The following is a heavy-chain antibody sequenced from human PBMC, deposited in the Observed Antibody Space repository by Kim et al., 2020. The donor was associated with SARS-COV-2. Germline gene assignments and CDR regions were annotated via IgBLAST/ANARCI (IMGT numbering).Heavy chain of an antibody. CDR2: IAPGGSST. V-gene: IGHV3-23*01. D-gene: IGHD6-13*01. J-gene: IGHJ1*01. Sequence: GGSLRLSCAASGFPFGTFTMSWVRQAPGKGLEWVSSIAPGGSSTYYADPVKGRVTNSRDNSKSTLFLQVNSLRVEDTAVYYCAKDRDSSSWYGYFQSWGQGTLVTVSS. CDR1: GFPFGTFT. CDR3: AKDRDSSSWYGYFQS.